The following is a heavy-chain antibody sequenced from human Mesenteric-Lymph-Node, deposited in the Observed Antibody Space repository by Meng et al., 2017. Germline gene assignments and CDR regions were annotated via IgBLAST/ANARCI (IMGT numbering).Heavy chain of an antibody. D-gene: IGHD6-13*01. CDR2: ISGGGSTS. Sequence: GGSLRLSCAASGFTFTTYAMSWVRQAPGKGLEWVSGISGGGSTSYYADSVKGRFTISRDNSKNTLYLQMNSLRAEDTAVYYCTKGKNIAAAGLDYWGQGTLVTVSS. V-gene: IGHV3-23*01. J-gene: IGHJ4*02. CDR1: GFTFTTYA. CDR3: TKGKNIAAAGLDY.